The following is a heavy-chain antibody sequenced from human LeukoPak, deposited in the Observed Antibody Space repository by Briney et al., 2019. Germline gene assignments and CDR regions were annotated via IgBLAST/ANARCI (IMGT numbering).Heavy chain of an antibody. CDR3: AKDIHWLGYFDY. D-gene: IGHD3-9*01. CDR2: ISGSGGNT. V-gene: IGHV3-23*01. CDR1: GFAFSSYA. Sequence: GGSLRLSCAASGFAFSSYAMSWVRQAPGKGLEWVSAISGSGGNTYYAGSVKGRFTISRDNSKNTLYLQMNSLRAEDTAVYYCAKDIHWLGYFDYWGQGTLVTVSS. J-gene: IGHJ4*02.